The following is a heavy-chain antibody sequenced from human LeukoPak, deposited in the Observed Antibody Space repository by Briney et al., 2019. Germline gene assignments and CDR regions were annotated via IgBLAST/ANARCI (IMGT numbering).Heavy chain of an antibody. CDR1: GFTFSSYG. CDR2: ISSSSSAI. J-gene: IGHJ4*02. Sequence: GGSLRLSCAASGFTFSSYGMNWVRQAPGKGLEWASSISSSSSAIYYAASVKGRFTISRDNAKNSLYLQMNSLRDEDTAVYYCARGALRYSDYWGQGTLVTVSS. CDR3: ARGALRYSDY. V-gene: IGHV3-48*02. D-gene: IGHD3-9*01.